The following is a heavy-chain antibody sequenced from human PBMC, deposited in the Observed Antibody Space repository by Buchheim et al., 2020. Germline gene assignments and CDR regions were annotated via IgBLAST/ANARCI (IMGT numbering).Heavy chain of an antibody. Sequence: QVQLVQPGAEVKNLGSPVKVSCKALEGPSSSYPFSWVRQAPGQGLEWMGGIIPIFGTANYAQKFQGRVPITADKSTSTASMELSSLRSEDTAVYYCARGVVGATTDYYYGMDVWGQGTT. J-gene: IGHJ6*02. CDR1: EGPSSSYP. V-gene: IGHV1-69*06. CDR3: ARGVVGATTDYYYGMDV. D-gene: IGHD1-26*01. CDR2: IIPIFGTA.